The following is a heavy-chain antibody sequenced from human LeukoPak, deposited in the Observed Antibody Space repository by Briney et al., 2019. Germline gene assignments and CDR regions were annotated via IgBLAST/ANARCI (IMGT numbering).Heavy chain of an antibody. CDR3: AKDAVYDSSGYLDY. Sequence: GGSLRLSCAASGFTFDDYAMHWVRQAPGKGLEWASGISWNSGSIGYADCVKGRFTISRDNAKNSLYLQMNSLRAEDMALYYCAKDAVYDSSGYLDYWGQGTLVTVSS. CDR2: ISWNSGSI. D-gene: IGHD3-22*01. V-gene: IGHV3-9*03. CDR1: GFTFDDYA. J-gene: IGHJ4*02.